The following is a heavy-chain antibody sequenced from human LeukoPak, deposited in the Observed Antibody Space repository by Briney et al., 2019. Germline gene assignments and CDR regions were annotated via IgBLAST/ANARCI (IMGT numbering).Heavy chain of an antibody. J-gene: IGHJ4*02. V-gene: IGHV3-21*01. CDR1: GFTFSSYS. CDR2: ISSSSGYI. D-gene: IGHD3-16*02. CDR3: ARERDYLWGSYRPDALDD. Sequence: GGSLRLSCAASGFTFSSYSMKWVRQAPGKGLEWVSSISSSSGYIYYADSVKGRFTISRDNAKNSLYLQMNSLRAEDTAVYYCARERDYLWGSYRPDALDDWGQGTLVTVSS.